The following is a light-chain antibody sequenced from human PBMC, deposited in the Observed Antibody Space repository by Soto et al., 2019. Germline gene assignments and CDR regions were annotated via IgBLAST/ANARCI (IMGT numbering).Light chain of an antibody. V-gene: IGLV2-8*01. CDR2: EVN. J-gene: IGLJ1*01. Sequence: QSALTQPPSASGSPGQSVAISCTGTTSDVGGYNYVSWYQLHPGKAPKLMIYEVNMRPPGVPDRFSGSKSGNTASLTVAGLRAEHEADYYCSSYAGSNSYVFGTGTKLIVL. CDR3: SSYAGSNSYV. CDR1: TSDVGGYNY.